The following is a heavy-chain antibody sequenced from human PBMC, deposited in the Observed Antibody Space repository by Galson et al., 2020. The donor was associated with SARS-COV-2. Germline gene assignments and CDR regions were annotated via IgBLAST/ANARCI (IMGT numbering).Heavy chain of an antibody. CDR1: GFIFKSYG. Sequence: GGSLRLSCAASGFIFKSYGMSCVRQAPGKGLEWVSTITGSGGHTFYADSVKGRLTISRDNSKNTLYLQMSSLRAEDTAVYYCAKRDSSGQYYFDYWGQGTLVTVSS. V-gene: IGHV3-23*01. CDR2: ITGSGGHT. D-gene: IGHD6-19*01. J-gene: IGHJ4*02. CDR3: AKRDSSGQYYFDY.